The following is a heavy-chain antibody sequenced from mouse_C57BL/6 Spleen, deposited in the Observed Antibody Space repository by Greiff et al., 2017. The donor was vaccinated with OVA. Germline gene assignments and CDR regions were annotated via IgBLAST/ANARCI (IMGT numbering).Heavy chain of an antibody. Sequence: VKLMESGPGLVQPSQSLSITCTVSGFSLTSYGVHWVRQSPGKGLEWLGVIWSGGSTDYNAAFKSRLSISKDNSKSQVFFKMNSLQADDTAIYYCAVPFYYGYENYAMDYWGQGTSVTVSS. CDR3: AVPFYYGYENYAMDY. V-gene: IGHV2-2*01. CDR2: IWSGGST. CDR1: GFSLTSYG. D-gene: IGHD2-2*01. J-gene: IGHJ4*01.